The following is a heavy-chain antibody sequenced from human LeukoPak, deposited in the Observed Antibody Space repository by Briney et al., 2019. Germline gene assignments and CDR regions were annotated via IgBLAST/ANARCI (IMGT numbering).Heavy chain of an antibody. J-gene: IGHJ5*02. V-gene: IGHV3-48*02. CDR2: ISGSGTFI. CDR1: GFTFSSYS. CDR3: ARDDGFGT. Sequence: PGGCRRLSCAASGFTFSSYSMNWDRQAPGKGLEWPSFISGSGTFIYYADSVRGRFTISRDSARNSLYLQMNSLRDEDTAVYFCARDDGFGTWGPGNLLTVSS.